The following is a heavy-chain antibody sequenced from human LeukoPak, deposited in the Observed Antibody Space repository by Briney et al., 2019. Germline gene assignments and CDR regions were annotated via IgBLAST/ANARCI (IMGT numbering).Heavy chain of an antibody. V-gene: IGHV2-70*11. CDR1: GFSLTTSKVC. J-gene: IGHJ4*02. CDR3: ARILAGPDYFDY. Sequence: ESGPTLVNPTQTLTLTCTFSGFSLTTSKVCVNWIRQPPGKALEWLARIDWDDDKYYSTSLKTTLPISMDTSKNQVVLTMTNMDPVDTATYYCARILAGPDYFDYWGQGTLVTVSS. CDR2: IDWDDDK.